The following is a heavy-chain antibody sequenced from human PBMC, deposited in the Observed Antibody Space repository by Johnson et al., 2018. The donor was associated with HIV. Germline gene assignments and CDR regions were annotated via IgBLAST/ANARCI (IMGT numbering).Heavy chain of an antibody. CDR2: ISYDGSNK. Sequence: QVQLVESGGGLVQPGGSLRLSCAASGFTFSSYAMHWVRQAPGKGLEWVAVISYDGSNKSYADSVKGRFTISRDNSKNTLYLQMNSLRAEDTAVYYCARESGSSCAFDIWGQGTMVTVSS. V-gene: IGHV3-30-3*01. J-gene: IGHJ3*02. CDR3: ARESGSSCAFDI. CDR1: GFTFSSYA. D-gene: IGHD1-26*01.